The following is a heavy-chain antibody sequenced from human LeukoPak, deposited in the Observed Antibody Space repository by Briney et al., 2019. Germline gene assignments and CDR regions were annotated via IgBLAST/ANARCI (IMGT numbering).Heavy chain of an antibody. D-gene: IGHD3-10*01. J-gene: IGHJ5*02. V-gene: IGHV3-30*03. Sequence: GGSLRLSCAASGFTFSSYGMHWVRQAPGKGLEWVAVISYDGSNKYYADSVKGRFTISRDNSKNTLYLQMNSLRAEDTAVYYCARTYYYGSGPFWFDPWGQGTLVTVSS. CDR2: ISYDGSNK. CDR1: GFTFSSYG. CDR3: ARTYYYGSGPFWFDP.